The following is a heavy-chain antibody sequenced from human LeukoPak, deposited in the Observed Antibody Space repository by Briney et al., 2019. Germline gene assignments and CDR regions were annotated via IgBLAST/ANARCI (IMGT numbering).Heavy chain of an antibody. V-gene: IGHV4-34*01. D-gene: IGHD2-15*01. Sequence: SETLSLTCAVYGGSFSGYYWSWIRQPPGKGLEWIGEINHSGSTNYNPSLKSRVTISVDTSKNQFSLKLSSVTAADTAVYYCARGRGRGCRCYSVWGQGTTVTVSS. J-gene: IGHJ6*02. CDR2: INHSGST. CDR3: ARGRGRGCRCYSV. CDR1: GGSFSGYY.